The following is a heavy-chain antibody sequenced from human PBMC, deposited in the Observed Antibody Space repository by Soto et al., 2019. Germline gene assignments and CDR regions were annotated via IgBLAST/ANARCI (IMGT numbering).Heavy chain of an antibody. V-gene: IGHV3-49*04. J-gene: IGHJ3*02. Sequence: GWSLRLSCTASGFTFGDYAMSWVRQAPGKGLAWVGFIRSKAYGGTTEYAASVKGRFTISRDDSKSIAYLQMNSLKTEDTAVYYCTRSGMITFGGVIVISNHDAFDIWGQGTMVTVSS. CDR2: IRSKAYGGTT. D-gene: IGHD3-16*02. CDR3: TRSGMITFGGVIVISNHDAFDI. CDR1: GFTFGDYA.